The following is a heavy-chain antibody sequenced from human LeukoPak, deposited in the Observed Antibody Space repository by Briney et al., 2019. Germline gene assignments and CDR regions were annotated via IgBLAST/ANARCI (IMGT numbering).Heavy chain of an antibody. Sequence: SETLSLTCVVYGGSFSDYYWTWVRQPPGKGLEWIGEINHSGATKYNPSLKSRVPISIHTSNNQFSLKLNSVTAADTAVYYCARGEGTLAGRRWPYSFYYYVDVWGKGTTVTVSS. CDR2: INHSGAT. V-gene: IGHV4-34*01. CDR3: ARGEGTLAGRRWPYSFYYYVDV. J-gene: IGHJ6*03. D-gene: IGHD6-19*01. CDR1: GGSFSDYY.